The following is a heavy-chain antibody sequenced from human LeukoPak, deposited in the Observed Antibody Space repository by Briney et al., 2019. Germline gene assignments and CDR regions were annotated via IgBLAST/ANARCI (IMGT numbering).Heavy chain of an antibody. CDR1: GFTLSSYS. J-gene: IGHJ4*02. CDR2: IKQDGSEK. CDR3: ARGDFDY. Sequence: GGSLRLSCAVSGFTLSSYSMNWVRQAPGKGLEWVANIKQDGSEKYYVDSVKGRFTISRDSSKNTVFLQMNSLRAEDTAVYYCARGDFDYWGQGTLVTVSS. V-gene: IGHV3-7*03.